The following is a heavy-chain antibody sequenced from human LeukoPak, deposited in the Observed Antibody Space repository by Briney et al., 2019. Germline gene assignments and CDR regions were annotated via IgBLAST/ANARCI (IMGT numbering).Heavy chain of an antibody. J-gene: IGHJ4*02. CDR1: GVSFDDYY. CDR2: INHSGYS. CDR3: TRMTAGHDY. V-gene: IGHV4-34*01. Sequence: KPSETRSLTCAVSGVSFDDYYWSWVRQTPGKGLEWIGEINHSGYSNDSPSLKSRVSLSIGTSRKQFSLNLRSVTVADTGIYYCTRMTAGHDYWGQGTLVTVSS. D-gene: IGHD2-21*02.